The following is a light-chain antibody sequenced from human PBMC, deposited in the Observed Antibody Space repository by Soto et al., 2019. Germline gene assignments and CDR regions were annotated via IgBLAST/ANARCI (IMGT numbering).Light chain of an antibody. CDR1: QNINSN. V-gene: IGKV3D-15*01. J-gene: IGKJ4*01. CDR2: GAS. Sequence: EILMTQSPLTLSVSPGEGATLSCRASQNINSNLAWYQQRPGQAPRVLIYGASSRASGIPERFSGSGSGTDFTLTLNRLEPDDFAVYYCQQYKDWPPLTFGGGTRVESK. CDR3: QQYKDWPPLT.